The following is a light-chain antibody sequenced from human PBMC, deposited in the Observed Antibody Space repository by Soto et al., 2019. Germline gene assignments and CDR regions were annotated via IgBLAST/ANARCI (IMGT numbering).Light chain of an antibody. V-gene: IGKV1-39*01. CDR2: AAS. J-gene: IGKJ1*01. CDR1: QTISRY. Sequence: DIQMTQSPSSLSASIGDRVTITCRARQTISRYLNWYQQKPGRAPYLLSYAASSLHSGVPSRFRVSGSGTEVTLTITRRQPEEFATDYCRQSYSIPWTFGQGTKVDIK. CDR3: RQSYSIPWT.